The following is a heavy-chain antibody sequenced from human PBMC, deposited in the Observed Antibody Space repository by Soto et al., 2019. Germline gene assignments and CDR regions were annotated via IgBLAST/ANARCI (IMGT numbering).Heavy chain of an antibody. CDR1: GGSVSGYY. V-gene: IGHV4-59*02. D-gene: IGHD6-19*01. Sequence: QVQLQESGPGLVKPSETLSLTCTVSGGSVSGYYWSWIRQPPGKGLVWIGNTHYSGTSTYNPSLKSRDTISLDTSNNQYSLRLTSVTAADTAVYYCARGPQWLRSDNWFDPWGQGTRVTVSS. CDR2: THYSGTS. J-gene: IGHJ5*02. CDR3: ARGPQWLRSDNWFDP.